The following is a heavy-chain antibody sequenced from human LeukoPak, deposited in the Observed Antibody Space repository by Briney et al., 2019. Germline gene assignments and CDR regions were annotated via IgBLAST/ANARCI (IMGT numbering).Heavy chain of an antibody. V-gene: IGHV1-69*05. CDR3: ARSQRGMARDAFDI. J-gene: IGHJ3*02. Sequence: ASVKVSCKASGGTFSSYAISWVRQAPGQGLEWMGGIIPIFGTANYAQKFQGRVTMTRDMSTSTVYMELSSLRSEDTAVYYCARSQRGMARDAFDIWGQGTMVTVSS. D-gene: IGHD6-13*01. CDR1: GGTFSSYA. CDR2: IIPIFGTA.